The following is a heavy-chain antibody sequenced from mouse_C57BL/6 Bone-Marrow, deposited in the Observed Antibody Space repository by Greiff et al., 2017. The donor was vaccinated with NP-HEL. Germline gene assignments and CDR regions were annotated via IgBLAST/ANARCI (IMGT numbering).Heavy chain of an antibody. V-gene: IGHV3-6*01. CDR2: ISYDGSN. D-gene: IGHD2-1*01. J-gene: IGHJ1*03. CDR3: ARARGNGWYFDV. Sequence: EVQLVESGPGLVKPSQSLSLTCSVTGYSITSGYYWNWIRQFPGNKLEWMGYISYDGSNNYNPSLKNRISITRDTSKNQFFLKLNSVTTEDTATYYCARARGNGWYFDVWGTGTTVTVSS. CDR1: GYSITSGYY.